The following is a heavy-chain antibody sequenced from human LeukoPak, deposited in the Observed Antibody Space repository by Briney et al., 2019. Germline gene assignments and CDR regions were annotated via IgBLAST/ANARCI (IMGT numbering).Heavy chain of an antibody. CDR2: INPNSGGT. V-gene: IGHV1-2*02. CDR1: GYTFTGYY. CDR3: ARPHYDFWSGYYYYFDY. D-gene: IGHD3-3*01. Sequence: ASVKVSCKASGYTFTGYYMHWVRQAPGQGLEWMGWINPNSGGTNYAQKFRGRVTMTRDTSISTAYMELSRLRSDDTAVYYCARPHYDFWSGYYYYFDYWGQGTLVTVSS. J-gene: IGHJ4*02.